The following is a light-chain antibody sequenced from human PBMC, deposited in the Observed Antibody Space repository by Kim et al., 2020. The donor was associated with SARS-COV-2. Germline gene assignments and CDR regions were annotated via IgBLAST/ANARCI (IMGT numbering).Light chain of an antibody. Sequence: AIQLTQSPSSLSASVGDRVTITCRASQGISSALAWYQQKPGKAPKLLIYDASSLESGVPSRFSGSGSGTDFTLTISSLQPEDFATYYCQQSNSYLTWTFGQGTKVDIK. CDR2: DAS. J-gene: IGKJ1*01. V-gene: IGKV1-13*02. CDR1: QGISSA. CDR3: QQSNSYLTWT.